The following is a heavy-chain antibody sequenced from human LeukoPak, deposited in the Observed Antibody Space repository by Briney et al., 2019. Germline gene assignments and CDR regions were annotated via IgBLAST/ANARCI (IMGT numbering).Heavy chain of an antibody. Sequence: ASVKVSCKASGGTFSSYAISWVRQATGQGLEWMGWMNPNSGNTGYAQKFQGRVTITRNTSISTAYMELSSLRSEGTAVYYCARGGGTRTYYDFWSGPTPLNWFDPWGQGTLVTVSS. CDR2: MNPNSGNT. J-gene: IGHJ5*02. V-gene: IGHV1-8*03. CDR3: ARGGGTRTYYDFWSGPTPLNWFDP. CDR1: GGTFSSYA. D-gene: IGHD3-3*01.